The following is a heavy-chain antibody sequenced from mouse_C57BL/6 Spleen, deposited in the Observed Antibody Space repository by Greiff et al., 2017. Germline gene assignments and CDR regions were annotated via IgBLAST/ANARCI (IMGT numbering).Heavy chain of an antibody. D-gene: IGHD1-1*02. J-gene: IGHJ3*01. CDR1: GFTFTNYC. Sequence: DVMLVESGGGLVQPGGSMTLSCVASGFTFTNYCMHWVRQSPEKGLEWVAQIRLKSDNYATHYAVSVIWRFTISRDDYKSSGFLQMNNLRAEDTGIYYCARDGGLAYWGQGTMVTVSA. CDR2: IRLKSDNYAT. CDR3: ARDGGLAY. V-gene: IGHV6-3*01.